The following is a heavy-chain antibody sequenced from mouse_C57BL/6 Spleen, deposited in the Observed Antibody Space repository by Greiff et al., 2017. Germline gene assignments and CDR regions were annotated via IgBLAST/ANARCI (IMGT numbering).Heavy chain of an antibody. D-gene: IGHD1-1*01. Sequence: QVQLQQPGAELVRPGSSVKLSCKASGYTFTSYWMDWVKQRPGQGLEWIGNIYPSDSETHYNQKFKDKATLTVDKSSSTAYMQLSSLTSEDSAVYYCARLGPKGSSYYFDYWGQGTTLTVSS. V-gene: IGHV1-61*01. CDR1: GYTFTSYW. CDR2: IYPSDSET. J-gene: IGHJ2*01. CDR3: ARLGPKGSSYYFDY.